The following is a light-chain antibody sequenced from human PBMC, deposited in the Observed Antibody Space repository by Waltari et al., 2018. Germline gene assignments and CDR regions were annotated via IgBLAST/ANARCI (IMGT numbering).Light chain of an antibody. Sequence: QSVLTQPPSLSAAAGQKVTLSCSGSSSNIGHNFVVWYQQLPGTAPKVLIHDTNKRPSGIPDRFAGSKSGTSATLDITGLQTGDEADYYCQTWDKSLNVVVFGGGTKLTVL. V-gene: IGLV1-51*01. CDR1: SSNIGHNF. CDR2: DTN. CDR3: QTWDKSLNVVV. J-gene: IGLJ2*01.